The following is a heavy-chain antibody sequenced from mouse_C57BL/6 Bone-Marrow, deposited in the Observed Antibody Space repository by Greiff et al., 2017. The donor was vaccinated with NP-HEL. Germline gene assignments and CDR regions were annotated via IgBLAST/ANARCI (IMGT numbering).Heavy chain of an antibody. CDR3: ARGGPAYYSNYFDY. CDR1: GYTFTDYY. V-gene: IGHV1-75*01. D-gene: IGHD2-5*01. Sequence: VKLMESGPELVKPGASVKISCKASGYTFTDYYINWVKQRPGQGLEWIGWIFPGSGSTYYNEKFKGKATLTVDKSSSTAYMLLSSLTSEDSAVYFCARGGPAYYSNYFDYWGQGTTLTVSS. J-gene: IGHJ2*01. CDR2: IFPGSGST.